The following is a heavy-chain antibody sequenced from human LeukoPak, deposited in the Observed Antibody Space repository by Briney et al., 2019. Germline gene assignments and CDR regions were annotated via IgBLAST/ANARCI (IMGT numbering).Heavy chain of an antibody. CDR1: GFTFSSYA. Sequence: GGSLRLSCAASGFTFSSYAMYWVRQAPGKGLEWVSSISSSSSYIYYADSVKGRFTISRDNAKNSLYLQMNSLRAEDTAVYYCASGKLGYSYGYDYWGQGTLVTVSS. D-gene: IGHD5-18*01. CDR2: ISSSSSYI. V-gene: IGHV3-21*01. J-gene: IGHJ4*02. CDR3: ASGKLGYSYGYDY.